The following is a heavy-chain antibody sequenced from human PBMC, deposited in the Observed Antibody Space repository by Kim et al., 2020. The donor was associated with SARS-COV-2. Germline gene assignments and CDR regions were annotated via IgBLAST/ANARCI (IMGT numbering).Heavy chain of an antibody. D-gene: IGHD6-6*01. V-gene: IGHV1-2*02. Sequence: KFQGRVTMTRDTSISTAYMELSRLRSDDTAVYYCARDSTEYSSSSYWFDPWGQGTLVTVSS. J-gene: IGHJ5*02. CDR3: ARDSTEYSSSSYWFDP.